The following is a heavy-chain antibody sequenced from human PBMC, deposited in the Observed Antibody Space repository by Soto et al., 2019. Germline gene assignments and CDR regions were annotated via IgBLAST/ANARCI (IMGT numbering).Heavy chain of an antibody. V-gene: IGHV3-74*01. CDR2: SNSDGSST. J-gene: IGHJ4*02. D-gene: IGHD4-17*01. CDR1: GFTFSSYW. Sequence: EVQLVESGGGLVQPGGSLRLSCAASGFTFSSYWMHWVRQAPGKGLVWVSRSNSDGSSTSYADSVKSRFTISRDNAKNTLYLQMNSLRAEDTAVYYCARDYGDYPPSDYWGQGTLVTVSS. CDR3: ARDYGDYPPSDY.